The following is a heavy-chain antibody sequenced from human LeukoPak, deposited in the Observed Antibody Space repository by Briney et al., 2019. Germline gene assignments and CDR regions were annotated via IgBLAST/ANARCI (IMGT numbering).Heavy chain of an antibody. CDR2: INSDGSST. Sequence: QPGGSLRLSCAASGFTFSSYWMHWVRQAPGKGLVWVSRINSDGSSTSYADSVKGRFTISRDNSKNTLSLQVNSLRAEDTAIYYCAKNGDWGAYCSGGSCYPYYYYYMDVWGKGTTVTISS. J-gene: IGHJ6*03. D-gene: IGHD2-15*01. V-gene: IGHV3-74*01. CDR3: AKNGDWGAYCSGGSCYPYYYYYMDV. CDR1: GFTFSSYW.